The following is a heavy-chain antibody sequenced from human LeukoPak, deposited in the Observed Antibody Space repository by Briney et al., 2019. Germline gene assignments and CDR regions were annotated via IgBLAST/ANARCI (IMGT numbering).Heavy chain of an antibody. Sequence: SETLSLTCTVSGGSISSYYWSWIRQPAGKGLEWIGRIYTSGSTNYNPSLKSRVTVSVDTSKNQFSLKLSSVTAADTAVYYCARGEAPAYCSGGSCYSPYYYGMDVWGQGTTVTVSS. D-gene: IGHD2-15*01. V-gene: IGHV4-4*07. CDR3: ARGEAPAYCSGGSCYSPYYYGMDV. CDR2: IYTSGST. CDR1: GGSISSYY. J-gene: IGHJ6*02.